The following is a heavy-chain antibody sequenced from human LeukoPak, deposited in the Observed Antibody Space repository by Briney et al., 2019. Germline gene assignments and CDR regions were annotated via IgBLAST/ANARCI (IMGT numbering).Heavy chain of an antibody. V-gene: IGHV3-21*01. Sequence: GGSLRLSCAASGFTFSSYSMNWVRQAPGKGLEWVSSISSSSYIYYADPVKGRFTISRDNAKSSLYLQMNSLRAEDTAVYYCARDRGSVLRFLEWLLGPDYWGQGTLVTVSS. CDR2: ISSSSYI. D-gene: IGHD3-3*01. J-gene: IGHJ4*02. CDR1: GFTFSSYS. CDR3: ARDRGSVLRFLEWLLGPDY.